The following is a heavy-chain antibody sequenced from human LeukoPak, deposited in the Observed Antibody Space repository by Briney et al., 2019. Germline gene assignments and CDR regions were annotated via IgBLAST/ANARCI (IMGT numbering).Heavy chain of an antibody. D-gene: IGHD1-1*01. CDR2: ISSSGSTI. CDR3: ARDHDWNDEDY. J-gene: IGHJ4*02. Sequence: GGSLRLSCAASGFTFSDYYMSWIRQAPGKGLEWVSYISSSGSTIYYADSVKGRFTISRDNAMNSLYLQMNSLRAEDTAVYYCARDHDWNDEDYWGQGTLVTVSS. CDR1: GFTFSDYY. V-gene: IGHV3-11*01.